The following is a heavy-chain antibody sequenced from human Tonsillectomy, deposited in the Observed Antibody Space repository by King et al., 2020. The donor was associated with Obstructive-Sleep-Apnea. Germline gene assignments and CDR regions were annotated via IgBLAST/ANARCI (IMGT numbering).Heavy chain of an antibody. J-gene: IGHJ6*02. CDR1: GGSISSTNW. V-gene: IGHV4-4*02. CDR3: ARVTWRPYYYGMDV. Sequence: VQLQESGPGLVKPSGTLSLTCAVSGGSISSTNWWSWVRQPPGKGLRWIGEIHHSGSTNYNPSLKSRVTMSVDRSKNQVSLKLTSVTAADTAVYYCARVTWRPYYYGMDVWGQGTTVTVSS. CDR2: IHHSGST. D-gene: IGHD5-24*01.